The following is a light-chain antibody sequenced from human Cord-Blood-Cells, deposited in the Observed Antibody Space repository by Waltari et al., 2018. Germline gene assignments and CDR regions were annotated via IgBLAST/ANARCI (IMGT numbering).Light chain of an antibody. CDR2: GAS. V-gene: IGKV3-15*01. CDR1: QSVSSN. J-gene: IGKJ1*01. Sequence: EIVMTQSPATLSVSPGERATLSCRASQSVSSNLAWYQQKPGQAPRLLIYGASTRATGIPARFSGSGSGTEFTLTISSLQSEAFAVYDCQQYNNWPPWTFGQGTKVESK. CDR3: QQYNNWPPWT.